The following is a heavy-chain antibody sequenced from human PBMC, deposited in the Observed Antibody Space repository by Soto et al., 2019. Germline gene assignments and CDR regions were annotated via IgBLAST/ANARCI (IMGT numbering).Heavy chain of an antibody. J-gene: IGHJ6*03. V-gene: IGHV2-26*01. Sequence: SGPTLVNPTETLTLTCTVSGFSLSNGKVGVSWIRQPPGKALEWLAHIFSNDEKSYKTSLKSRLTISEDTSKSQVVLTMTNVDPVDTATYYCARILFGRSVAGGYFYMDVWGKGTTVTVSS. CDR1: GFSLSNGKVG. CDR3: ARILFGRSVAGGYFYMDV. CDR2: IFSNDEK. D-gene: IGHD6-19*01.